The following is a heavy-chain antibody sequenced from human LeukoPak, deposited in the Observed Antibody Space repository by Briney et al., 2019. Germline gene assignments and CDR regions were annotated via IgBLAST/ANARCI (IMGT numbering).Heavy chain of an antibody. V-gene: IGHV1-69*13. CDR1: GGTFSSYA. Sequence: SVKVSCKASGGTFSSYAISWVRQAPGQGLEWMGGIIPIFGTANYAQKFQGRVTITADESTSTAYMELSSLRSEDTAVYYCARSITMVRGVISWFDPWGQGTLVTVSS. D-gene: IGHD3-10*01. J-gene: IGHJ5*02. CDR3: ARSITMVRGVISWFDP. CDR2: IIPIFGTA.